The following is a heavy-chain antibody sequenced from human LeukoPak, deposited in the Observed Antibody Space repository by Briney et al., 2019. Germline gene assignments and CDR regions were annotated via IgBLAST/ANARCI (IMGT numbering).Heavy chain of an antibody. CDR2: IYYSGST. D-gene: IGHD3-3*01. Sequence: SETLSLTCTVSGGSISSYYWSWIRQPPGKGLEWIGYIYYSGSTNYNPSLKRRVTISVDTSKNQFSLKLSSVTAADTVVYYCARGRITIFGVVIMYDYWGQGTLVTVSS. CDR3: ARGRITIFGVVIMYDY. CDR1: GGSISSYY. V-gene: IGHV4-59*01. J-gene: IGHJ4*02.